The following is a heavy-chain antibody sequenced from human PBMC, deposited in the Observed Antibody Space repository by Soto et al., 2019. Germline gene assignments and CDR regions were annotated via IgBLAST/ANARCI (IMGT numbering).Heavy chain of an antibody. Sequence: EVQLLESGGGLVQPGGSLRLSCAASGFTFSSFAMSWVRLAPGKGLEWVSTINKSGGSTYYADSVKGRFTISRDNSKNMLFLQINGLRADDTAVYYCAKDPPTTGTTFDYWGRGTLVTVSS. CDR2: INKSGGST. V-gene: IGHV3-23*01. J-gene: IGHJ4*02. CDR3: AKDPPTTGTTFDY. CDR1: GFTFSSFA. D-gene: IGHD1-1*01.